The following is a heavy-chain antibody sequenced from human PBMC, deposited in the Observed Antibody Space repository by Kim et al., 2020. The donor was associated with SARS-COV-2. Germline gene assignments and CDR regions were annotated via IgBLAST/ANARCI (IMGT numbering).Heavy chain of an antibody. J-gene: IGHJ4*02. Sequence: NYDPSLKGRVTITREQSKTHFSLNLDSVTAADTAVYYCATGGSNGWYEIDYWGQGTLVTVAS. CDR3: ATGGSNGWYEIDY. D-gene: IGHD6-19*01. V-gene: IGHV4-4*02.